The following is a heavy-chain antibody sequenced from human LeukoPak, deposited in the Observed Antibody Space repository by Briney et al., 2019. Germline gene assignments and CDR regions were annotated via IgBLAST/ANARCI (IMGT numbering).Heavy chain of an antibody. Sequence: GGSLRLSCETSGFTFSSHWMHWVRQAPGKGLVWVSRLNADASTTNYADSVKGRFTISRDNAKNTLYLQMNSLRAEDTAVYCCARDKRVYSGGMDVWGQGTTVTVSS. CDR3: ARDKRVYSGGMDV. V-gene: IGHV3-74*01. J-gene: IGHJ6*02. D-gene: IGHD4-11*01. CDR2: LNADASTT. CDR1: GFTFSSHW.